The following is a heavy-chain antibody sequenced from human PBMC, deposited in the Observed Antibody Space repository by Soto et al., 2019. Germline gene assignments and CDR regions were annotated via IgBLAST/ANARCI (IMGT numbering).Heavy chain of an antibody. Sequence: PSETLSLTCTVSGGSVSSGSYYWSWIRQPPGKGLEWIGYIYYSGSTNYNPSLKSRVTISVDTSKNQFSLKLSSVTAADTAVYYCARGNPPRVGVVIMLDYFDYWGQGTLVTVSS. CDR3: ARGNPPRVGVVIMLDYFDY. D-gene: IGHD3-3*01. CDR1: GGSVSSGSYY. J-gene: IGHJ4*02. V-gene: IGHV4-61*01. CDR2: IYYSGST.